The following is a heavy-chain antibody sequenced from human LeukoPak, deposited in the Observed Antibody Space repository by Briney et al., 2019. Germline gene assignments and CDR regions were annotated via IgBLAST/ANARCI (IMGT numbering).Heavy chain of an antibody. CDR1: GYTFTSYD. CDR2: MNPNSGNT. J-gene: IGHJ5*02. CDR3: ARINFESWEYRFDP. V-gene: IGHV1-8*01. D-gene: IGHD3-9*01. Sequence: ASVKVSCKASGYTFTSYDINWVRQATGQGLEWMGWMNPNSGNTGYARKFQGRVTMTRNTSISTAYMELSSLRSEDTAVYYCARINFESWEYRFDPWGQGTLVTVSS.